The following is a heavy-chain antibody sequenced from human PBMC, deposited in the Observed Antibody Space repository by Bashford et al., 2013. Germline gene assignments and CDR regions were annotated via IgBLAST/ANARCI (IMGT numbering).Heavy chain of an antibody. D-gene: IGHD5-12*01. CDR1: GFTFSSAS. Sequence: GGSLRLSCAASGFTFSSASMSWVRQAPGKGLEWVSAIGGGAGRAYYADSVKGRVTISRDNSKNTLFLQMTSLRVADTAIYYCAKVGGYGLEPNWSFDLWGRGTLVTVSS. J-gene: IGHJ2*01. CDR3: AKVGGYGLEPNWSFDL. CDR2: IGGGAGRA. V-gene: IGHV3-23*01.